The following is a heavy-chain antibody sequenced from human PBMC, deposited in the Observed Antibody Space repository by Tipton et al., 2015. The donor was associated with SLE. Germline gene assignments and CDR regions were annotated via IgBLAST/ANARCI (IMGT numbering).Heavy chain of an antibody. CDR1: GFSFNDQY. CDR2: TRNRAKSFST. CDR3: ARELGS. J-gene: IGHJ3*01. D-gene: IGHD2-15*01. Sequence: SLRLSCAASGFSFNDQYMDWVRQAPGKGLEWVARTRNRAKSFSTEYAASVKGRFTISRDDSKDSLYLQMNSLKYEDTAVYYWARELGSWGQGTMVTVSS. V-gene: IGHV3-72*01.